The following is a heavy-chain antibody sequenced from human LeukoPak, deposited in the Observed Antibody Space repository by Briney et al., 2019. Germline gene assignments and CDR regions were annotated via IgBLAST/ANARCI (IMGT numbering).Heavy chain of an antibody. V-gene: IGHV3-33*06. CDR2: IWYDGSNK. J-gene: IGHJ4*02. CDR3: AKGGTGGSSWYDGGVFDY. D-gene: IGHD6-13*01. CDR1: GFTFSSYG. Sequence: PGRSLRLSCAASGFTFSSYGMHWVRQAPGKGLEWVAVIWYDGSNKYYADSVKGRFTISRDNSKNTLYLQMNILRAEDTAVYYCAKGGTGGSSWYDGGVFDYWGQGTLVTVSS.